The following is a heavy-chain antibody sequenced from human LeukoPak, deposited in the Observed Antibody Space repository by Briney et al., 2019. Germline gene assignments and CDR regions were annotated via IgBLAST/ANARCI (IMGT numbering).Heavy chain of an antibody. CDR3: ARGYGSDY. D-gene: IGHD3-10*01. V-gene: IGHV3-74*01. J-gene: IGHJ4*02. CDR1: GFTFSSYW. CDR2: VTSDGSST. Sequence: GGSLRLSCAVSGFTFSSYWMHWVRQAPGEGHVWVSRVTSDGSSTSYADSVKGRFTISRDNAKNTLYLQMNSLRAEDTAVYYCARGYGSDYWGQGTLVTVSS.